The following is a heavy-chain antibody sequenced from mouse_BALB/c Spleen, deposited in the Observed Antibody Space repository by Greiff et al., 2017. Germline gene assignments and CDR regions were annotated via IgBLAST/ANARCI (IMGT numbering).Heavy chain of an antibody. V-gene: IGHV1-63*01. CDR1: GYAFTNYW. J-gene: IGHJ3*01. Sequence: VQLQQSGAELVRPGTSVKISCKASGYAFTNYWLGWVKQRPGHGLEWIGDIYPGSGNTYYNEKFKGKATLTADKSSSTAYMQLSSLTSEDSAVYFCARNSLLRGFAYWGQGTLVTVSA. CDR3: ARNSLLRGFAY. CDR2: IYPGSGNT. D-gene: IGHD1-2*01.